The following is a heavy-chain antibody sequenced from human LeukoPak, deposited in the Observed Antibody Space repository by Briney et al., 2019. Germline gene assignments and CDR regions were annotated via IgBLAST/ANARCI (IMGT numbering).Heavy chain of an antibody. J-gene: IGHJ4*01. Sequence: PGGPLRLSCAASGFTFSSYWMSWVRQAPGKGLEWVANINQHGTDKYYVDSVRGRLTISRDNAKNSLYLQMNSLRAEDTAVYYCAANGGPFDFWGQGTLVTVSS. D-gene: IGHD4-23*01. CDR2: INQHGTDK. CDR3: AANGGPFDF. CDR1: GFTFSSYW. V-gene: IGHV3-7*05.